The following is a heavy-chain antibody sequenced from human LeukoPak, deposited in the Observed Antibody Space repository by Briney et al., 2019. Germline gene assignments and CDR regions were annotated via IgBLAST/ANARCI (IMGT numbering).Heavy chain of an antibody. CDR1: GFTFSSYA. D-gene: IGHD3-3*01. CDR3: VKDGPYYDFWSGYYSERYFDY. J-gene: IGHJ4*02. Sequence: GGSLRLSCSASGFTFSSYAMHWVRQAPGKGLEYVSAISSNGGSTYYADSVKGRFTISRDNSKNTLYLQMSSLRAEDTAVYYCVKDGPYYDFWSGYYSERYFDYWGQGTLVTVSS. V-gene: IGHV3-64D*06. CDR2: ISSNGGST.